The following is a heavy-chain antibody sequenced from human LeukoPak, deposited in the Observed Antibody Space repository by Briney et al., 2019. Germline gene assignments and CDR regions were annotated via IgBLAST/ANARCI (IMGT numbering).Heavy chain of an antibody. CDR2: ISGSDIST. J-gene: IGHJ5*02. CDR3: AKDPRQLEWFDP. CDR1: GFTFSSYA. D-gene: IGHD2-2*01. Sequence: GGSLRLSCAASGFTFSSYAMSWVRQAPGKGLEWVSGISGSDISTYYAVSVKGRFTISRDSSKNTLYLQMNSLRAEDTAVYYCAKDPRQLEWFDPWGQGTLVTVSS. V-gene: IGHV3-23*01.